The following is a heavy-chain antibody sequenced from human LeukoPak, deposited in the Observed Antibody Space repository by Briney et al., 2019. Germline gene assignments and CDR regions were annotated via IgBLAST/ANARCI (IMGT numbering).Heavy chain of an antibody. Sequence: SQTLSLTCAISGDSVSTYSAAWNWIRQSPSRGLEWLGRTYYRSKWYNDYAVSVKSRITINPDTSKNQFSLQLNSVTPEDTAVYYSARSGRDSGALYFDHWGQGTLVTVSS. CDR3: ARSGRDSGALYFDH. D-gene: IGHD6-25*01. J-gene: IGHJ4*02. CDR2: TYYRSKWYN. CDR1: GDSVSTYSAA. V-gene: IGHV6-1*01.